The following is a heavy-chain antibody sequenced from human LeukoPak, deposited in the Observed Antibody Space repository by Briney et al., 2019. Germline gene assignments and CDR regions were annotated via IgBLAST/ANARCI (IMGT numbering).Heavy chain of an antibody. CDR2: IYKSGRT. J-gene: IGHJ4*02. CDR3: AVSSGWPGFDF. V-gene: IGHV4-59*01. CDR1: GASISTFY. Sequence: KTSQTLSLTCTVSGASISTFYGSWIRQPPGKGLGWIGYIYKSGRTNYNPSLKSRVAIPADTSKNQFSLKMTSVTAADTAVYYCAVSSGWPGFDFWGQGALVTVSS. D-gene: IGHD6-19*01.